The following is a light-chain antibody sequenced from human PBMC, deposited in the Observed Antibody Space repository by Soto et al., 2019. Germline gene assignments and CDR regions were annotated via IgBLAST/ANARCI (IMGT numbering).Light chain of an antibody. V-gene: IGKV3-20*01. CDR3: QLYGTSPPRYT. CDR2: GAS. J-gene: IGKJ2*01. Sequence: DIVLTQSPGTLSLSPGERATLSCRASQSIPSNYLAWYQQKPGQAPRLLIHGASSRATGIPDRFSGSGSGTDFTLTISRLDPEDFAVYYCQLYGTSPPRYTFGLGTKLEIK. CDR1: QSIPSNY.